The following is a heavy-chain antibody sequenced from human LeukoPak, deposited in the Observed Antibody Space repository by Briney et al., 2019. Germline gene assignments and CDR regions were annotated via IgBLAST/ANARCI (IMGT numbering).Heavy chain of an antibody. Sequence: PGRSLRLSCAASGFTFRNYYMHWVRQAPGKGLEWVAVISLDGNNEYYADSVKGRFSLSRDNSKNTLYLQMNSLRAEDTAVYYCARDQSNYFDYWGQGTLVTVSS. J-gene: IGHJ4*02. CDR2: ISLDGNNE. V-gene: IGHV3-30-3*01. CDR1: GFTFRNYY. CDR3: ARDQSNYFDY.